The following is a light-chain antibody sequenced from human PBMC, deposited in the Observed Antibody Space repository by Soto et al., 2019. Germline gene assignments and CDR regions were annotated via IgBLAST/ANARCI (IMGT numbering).Light chain of an antibody. CDR2: GAS. J-gene: IGKJ3*01. V-gene: IGKV3-15*01. Sequence: EIVMTQSPATLSVSPGERATLSCRASQSVSSNLAWYQQRRGQAPRLLIYGASTRATCIPARFSGSGSGTEFTLTISSLQSEDFAVYYCQQYNKWPLFTFGPGTRVDMK. CDR3: QQYNKWPLFT. CDR1: QSVSSN.